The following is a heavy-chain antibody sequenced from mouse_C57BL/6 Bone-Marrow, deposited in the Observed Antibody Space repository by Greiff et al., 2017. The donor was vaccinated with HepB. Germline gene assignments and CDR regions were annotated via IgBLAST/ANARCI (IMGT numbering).Heavy chain of an antibody. CDR2: IRNKANGYTT. D-gene: IGHD2-1*01. V-gene: IGHV7-3*01. CDR3: ARYTVYYGYLDY. J-gene: IGHJ2*01. Sequence: DVQLVESGGGLVQPGGSLSLSCAASGFTFTDYYMSWVRQPPGKALEWLGFIRNKANGYTTEYSASVKGRFTIYRDNSQSILYLQMNALRAEDSATYYCARYTVYYGYLDYWGQGTTLTVSS. CDR1: GFTFTDYY.